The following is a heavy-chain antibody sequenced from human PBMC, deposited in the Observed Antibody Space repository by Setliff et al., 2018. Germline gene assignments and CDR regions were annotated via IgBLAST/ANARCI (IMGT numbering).Heavy chain of an antibody. CDR2: IGGSGGSGGSGGNR. V-gene: IGHV3-23*01. CDR1: GFTFSTYD. J-gene: IGHJ2*01. D-gene: IGHD2-21*01. CDR3: AKEARRRDGYNRWYFDL. Sequence: LRLSCAASGFTFSTYDMRWVRQAPGKGLEWVSAIGGSGGSGGSGGNRYYADSVKGRFTISRDNSKNTLYLEMNSLRDDDTAVYYCAKEARRRDGYNRWYFDLWGRGTLVTVSS.